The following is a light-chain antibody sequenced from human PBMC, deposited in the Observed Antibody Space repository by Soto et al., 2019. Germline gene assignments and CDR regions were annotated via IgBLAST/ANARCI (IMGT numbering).Light chain of an antibody. CDR2: TAY. CDR3: QQYSSYPRS. J-gene: IGKJ5*01. Sequence: DIQMTQSPSSLSASVGDRVTITCRASQGIGSFLAWYQHKPGQAPKSLIKTAYFLQSGVPSRFGGSGSAKEVTLTITSLQPEYCATYYCQQYSSYPRSFGQGTRLEIK. CDR1: QGIGSF. V-gene: IGKV1D-16*01.